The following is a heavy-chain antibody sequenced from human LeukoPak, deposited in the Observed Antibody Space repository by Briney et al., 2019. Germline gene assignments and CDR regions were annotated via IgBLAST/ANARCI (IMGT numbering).Heavy chain of an antibody. CDR2: IYYSGST. V-gene: IGHV4-59*01. CDR1: GGSISSYY. D-gene: IGHD6-13*01. Sequence: PSETLSLTCTVSGGSISSYYWSWIRQPPGKRLEWIGYIYYSGSTNYNPSLKSRVTISVDTSKNQFSLNLSSVTAADTAVYYCARGAAGTRDYWGQGTLVTVSS. J-gene: IGHJ4*02. CDR3: ARGAAGTRDY.